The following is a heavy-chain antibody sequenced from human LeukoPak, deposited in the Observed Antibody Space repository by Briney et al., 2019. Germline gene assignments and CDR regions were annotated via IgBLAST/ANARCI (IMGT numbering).Heavy chain of an antibody. J-gene: IGHJ4*02. D-gene: IGHD3-16*01. CDR2: INHSGST. CDR1: GGSFSGYY. CDR3: ATQGGEVDY. V-gene: IGHV4-34*01. Sequence: SETLSLTCAVYGGSFSGYYWSWIRQPPGKGLEWIGEINHSGSTNYNPSLKSRVTISVDTSKNQFSLNLSSVTAADTAVYYCATQGGEVDYWGQGTLVTVSS.